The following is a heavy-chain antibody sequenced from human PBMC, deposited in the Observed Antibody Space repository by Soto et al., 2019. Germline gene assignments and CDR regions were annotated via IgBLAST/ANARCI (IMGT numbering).Heavy chain of an antibody. CDR1: GGSISSGGYY. V-gene: IGHV4-31*03. J-gene: IGHJ5*02. CDR3: ARVPPPHRSGSYFDPNWFDP. Sequence: PSETLSLTCTVSGGSISSGGYYWSWIRQHPGKGLEWIGYIYYSGSTYYNPSLKSRVTISVDTSKNQFSLKLSSVTAADTAVYYCARVPPPHRSGSYFDPNWFDPWGQGTLVTVSS. CDR2: IYYSGST. D-gene: IGHD1-26*01.